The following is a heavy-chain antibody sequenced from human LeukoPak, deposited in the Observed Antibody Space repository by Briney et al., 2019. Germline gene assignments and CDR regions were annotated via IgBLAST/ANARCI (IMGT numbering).Heavy chain of an antibody. CDR2: ISAFNGNT. V-gene: IGHV1-18*01. CDR1: GYTFSNSP. J-gene: IGHJ6*02. Sequence: ASALDSPEHSGYTFSNSPGRSVSQAPGQGLEWMGWISAFNGNTNYAQKLQDRVTMTTDTSTSTAYMELRSLRSDDTAVYYCASRFDLWSGPPGAMDVWGQGTTVTVSS. D-gene: IGHD3-3*01. CDR3: ASRFDLWSGPPGAMDV.